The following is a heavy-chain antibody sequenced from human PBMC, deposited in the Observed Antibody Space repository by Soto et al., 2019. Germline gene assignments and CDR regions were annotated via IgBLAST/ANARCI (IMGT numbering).Heavy chain of an antibody. J-gene: IGHJ4*02. CDR3: ARDLEGIAVAGTRGEFDY. CDR1: GYTFTSYG. V-gene: IGHV1-18*01. Sequence: QVQLVQSGAEVKKPGASVKVSCKASGYTFTSYGISWVRQAPGQGLEWMGWISAYNGNTNYAQKLQGRDTMTTDTSTSTAYMELRSLRSDDTAVYYCARDLEGIAVAGTRGEFDYWGQGTLVTVSS. D-gene: IGHD6-19*01. CDR2: ISAYNGNT.